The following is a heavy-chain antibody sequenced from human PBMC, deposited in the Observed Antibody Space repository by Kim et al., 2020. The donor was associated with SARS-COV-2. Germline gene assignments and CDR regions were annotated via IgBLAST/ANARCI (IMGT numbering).Heavy chain of an antibody. CDR3: ARGRRYSRPKGYNYYYMDV. J-gene: IGHJ6*03. CDR2: INHSGST. D-gene: IGHD6-13*01. Sequence: SETLSLTCAVYGGSFSGYYWSWIRQPPGKGLEWIGEINHSGSTNYNPSLKSRVTISVDTSKNQFSLKLSSVTAADTAVYYCARGRRYSRPKGYNYYYMDVWGKGTTVTVSS. CDR1: GGSFSGYY. V-gene: IGHV4-34*01.